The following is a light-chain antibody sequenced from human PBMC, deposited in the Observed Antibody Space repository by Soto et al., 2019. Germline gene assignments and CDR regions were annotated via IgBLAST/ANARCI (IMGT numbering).Light chain of an antibody. Sequence: QSALTQPASVSGSLGQSITISCTGTSGDIGSYNLVSWYQQHPGKAPKLVIYEFDKRPSGISTRFSGSKSGNTASLIISGLQAEDGADYYCCSAGTSGVFGGGTKLTVL. J-gene: IGLJ3*02. CDR3: CSAGTSGV. CDR2: EFD. V-gene: IGLV2-23*02. CDR1: SGDIGSYNL.